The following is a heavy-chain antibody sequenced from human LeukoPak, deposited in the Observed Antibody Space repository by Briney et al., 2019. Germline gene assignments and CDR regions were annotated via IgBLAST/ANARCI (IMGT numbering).Heavy chain of an antibody. V-gene: IGHV3-48*03. Sequence: GGSLRLSCAASGFTFRSYEMYWVRQAPGKGLEWLSYISSSGSTIYYADSVKGRFTISRDNAKNSLYLQMNSLRVEDTAVYYCTRTTVTINAFDPWGQGTLVTVSS. D-gene: IGHD4-17*01. CDR2: ISSSGSTI. CDR3: TRTTVTINAFDP. CDR1: GFTFRSYE. J-gene: IGHJ5*02.